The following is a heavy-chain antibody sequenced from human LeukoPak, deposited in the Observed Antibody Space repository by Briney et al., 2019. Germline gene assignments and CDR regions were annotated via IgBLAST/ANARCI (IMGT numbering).Heavy chain of an antibody. J-gene: IGHJ4*02. CDR2: IYTSGST. D-gene: IGHD2-15*01. V-gene: IGHV4-4*07. Sequence: SETLSLTCTVSGGSISSYYWSWIRQPAGKGLEWIGRIYTSGSTNYNPSLKSRVTISVDTSKNQFSLKLSSVTAADTAVYYCASVVVATAWFDFWGQGTLVTVSS. CDR1: GGSISSYY. CDR3: ASVVVATAWFDF.